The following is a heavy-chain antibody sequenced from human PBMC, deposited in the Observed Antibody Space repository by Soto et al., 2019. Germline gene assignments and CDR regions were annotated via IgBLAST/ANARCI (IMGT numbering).Heavy chain of an antibody. Sequence: AQSLPCAVSGGSISSGGYSWRWIRQPPGKGLEWIGYIYHSGSTYYNPSLKSRVTISVDRSKNQFSLKLSSVTAADTAVYYCASFYDSSGYYGSKGEYWGQGTLVTVSS. D-gene: IGHD3-22*01. V-gene: IGHV4-30-2*01. CDR3: ASFYDSSGYYGSKGEY. CDR1: GGSISSGGYS. CDR2: IYHSGST. J-gene: IGHJ4*02.